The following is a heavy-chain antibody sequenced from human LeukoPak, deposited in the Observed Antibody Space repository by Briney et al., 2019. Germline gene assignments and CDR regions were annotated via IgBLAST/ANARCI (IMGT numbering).Heavy chain of an antibody. Sequence: GGTLRLSCAASGLTFSSYGMSWVRQAPGKGLEWVSAISGSGGSTYYADSVKGRFTISRDNSKNTLYLQMNSLRAEDTAVYYCAKDFYDSSGYHYYFDYWGQGTLVTVSS. V-gene: IGHV3-23*01. CDR2: ISGSGGST. D-gene: IGHD3-22*01. CDR3: AKDFYDSSGYHYYFDY. J-gene: IGHJ4*02. CDR1: GLTFSSYG.